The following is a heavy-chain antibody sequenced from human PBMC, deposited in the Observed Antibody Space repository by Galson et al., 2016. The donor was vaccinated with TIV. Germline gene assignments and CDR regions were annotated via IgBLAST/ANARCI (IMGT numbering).Heavy chain of an antibody. Sequence: SLRLSCAASGFTFSSYAMYWVRRAPGKGLEWVALISHDGNDERYADSVKGRFTISGGNSKNTLYLQLNSLRPEDTAVYYCARDRAHYDSVSFYYGMDVWGQGITVTVSS. D-gene: IGHD3-10*01. CDR2: ISHDGNDE. J-gene: IGHJ6*02. CDR3: ARDRAHYDSVSFYYGMDV. V-gene: IGHV3-30-3*01. CDR1: GFTFSSYA.